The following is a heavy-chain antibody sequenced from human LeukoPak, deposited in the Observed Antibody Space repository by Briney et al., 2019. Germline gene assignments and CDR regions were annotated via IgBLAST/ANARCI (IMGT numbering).Heavy chain of an antibody. CDR2: IYYSGST. Sequence: SDTLSLTCAVSGGSISSYYWSWIRQPPGKGLEWIADIYYSGSTNYNPSLKSRVTISVDTSKNQFSLKLSSVTAADTAVYYCARHKNTAGSDYFGDWGQGTLVTVSS. J-gene: IGHJ4*02. CDR3: ARHKNTAGSDYFGD. D-gene: IGHD1-26*01. CDR1: GGSISSYY. V-gene: IGHV4-59*08.